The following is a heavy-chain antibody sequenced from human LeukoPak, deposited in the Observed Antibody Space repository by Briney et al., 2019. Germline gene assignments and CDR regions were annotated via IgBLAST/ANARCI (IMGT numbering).Heavy chain of an antibody. Sequence: PSETLSLTCAVYGGSFSGYYWSWIRQPSGKGLEWIGEINHSGSTNYNPSLKSRVTISVDTSKNQFSLKLSSVTAADTAVYYCARGTHYYGMDVWGQGTTVTVSS. CDR3: ARGTHYYGMDV. J-gene: IGHJ6*02. CDR1: GGSFSGYY. CDR2: INHSGST. V-gene: IGHV4-34*01.